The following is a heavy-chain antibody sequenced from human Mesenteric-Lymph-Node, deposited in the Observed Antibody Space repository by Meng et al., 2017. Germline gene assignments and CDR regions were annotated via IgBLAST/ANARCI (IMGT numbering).Heavy chain of an antibody. J-gene: IGHJ4*02. D-gene: IGHD2-15*01. CDR2: INHSGST. V-gene: IGHV4-34*01. Sequence: VQVLQGGAGSLKPSATLSLTSAVYGGSFSGYYWSWIRQPPGKGLEWIGEINHSGSTNYNPSLKSRVTISVDTSKNQFSLKLSSVTAADTAVHYCARVGYCSGGSCSFRYFDYWGQGILVTVSS. CDR3: ARVGYCSGGSCSFRYFDY. CDR1: GGSFSGYY.